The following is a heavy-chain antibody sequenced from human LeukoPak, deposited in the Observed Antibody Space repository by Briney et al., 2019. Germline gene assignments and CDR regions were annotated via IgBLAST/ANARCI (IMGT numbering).Heavy chain of an antibody. CDR3: ATSAGSDSSGSNLDF. Sequence: ASVKVSCKASGYTFTGYYMHWVRQAPGRGLEWMGWINPDSGGTNYAQKFQGRVTMTRDTSISTAYMELSRLRSDDTAVYYCATSAGSDSSGSNLDFWGQGTLVTVSS. CDR1: GYTFTGYY. J-gene: IGHJ4*02. D-gene: IGHD3-22*01. V-gene: IGHV1-2*02. CDR2: INPDSGGT.